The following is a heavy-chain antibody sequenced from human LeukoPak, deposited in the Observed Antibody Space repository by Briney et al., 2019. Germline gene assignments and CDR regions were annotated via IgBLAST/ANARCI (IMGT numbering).Heavy chain of an antibody. CDR3: ARKAPLEYCTNGVCFVPDAFDI. CDR1: GYTFTSYD. CDR2: MNPNSGNT. D-gene: IGHD2-8*01. Sequence: ASVKVSCKASGYTFTSYDIDWVRQATGQGLEWMGWMNPNSGNTGYAQKFQGRVTITRNTSISTAYMELSSLRSEDTAVYYCARKAPLEYCTNGVCFVPDAFDIWGQGTMVTVSS. V-gene: IGHV1-8*03. J-gene: IGHJ3*02.